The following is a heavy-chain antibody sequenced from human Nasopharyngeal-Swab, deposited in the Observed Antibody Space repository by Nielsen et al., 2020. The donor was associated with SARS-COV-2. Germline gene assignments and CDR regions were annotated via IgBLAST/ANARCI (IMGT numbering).Heavy chain of an antibody. CDR1: GFTFSSYS. D-gene: IGHD3-22*01. J-gene: IGHJ3*02. CDR3: ARGAYCDSRGAFDI. CDR2: ISSSSSYI. Sequence: GESLKISCAASGFTFSSYSMNWVRQAPGKGLEWVSSISSSSSYIYYADSVKGRFTISRDNAKNSLYLQMNSLRAEDTAVYYCARGAYCDSRGAFDIWGQGTMVTVSS. V-gene: IGHV3-21*01.